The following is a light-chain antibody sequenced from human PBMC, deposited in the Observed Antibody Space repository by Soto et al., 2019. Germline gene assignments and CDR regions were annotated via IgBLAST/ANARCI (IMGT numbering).Light chain of an antibody. J-gene: IGLJ2*01. CDR2: EVS. Sequence: QSALTQPASVSGSPGQSITISCTGTSSDVGGYNYVSWYQQHPGKAPKLMIYEVSSRPSGVSNRFSGSKSGNTASLTISGLQAEDEDDYYCSSYTGSSTVVFGGGTKLTVL. CDR3: SSYTGSSTVV. V-gene: IGLV2-14*01. CDR1: SSDVGGYNY.